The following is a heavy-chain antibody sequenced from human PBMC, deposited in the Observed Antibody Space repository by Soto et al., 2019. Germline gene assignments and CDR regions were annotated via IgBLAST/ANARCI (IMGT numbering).Heavy chain of an antibody. D-gene: IGHD2-21*02. CDR1: GYTFTNYA. J-gene: IGHJ4*01. V-gene: IGHV1-3*01. CDR2: INAGNANT. CDR3: ARSIVVVTALDY. Sequence: GASVKVSCKAFGYTFTNYAIHWVRQAPGQRLEWMGWINAGNANTKSLEKFQGRVTLTRDTSANTVYMELSSLRSEDTAVYYCARSIVVVTALDYWGHGTLVTVSS.